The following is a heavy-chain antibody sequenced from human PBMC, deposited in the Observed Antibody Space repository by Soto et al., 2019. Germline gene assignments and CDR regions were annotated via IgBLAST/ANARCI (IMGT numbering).Heavy chain of an antibody. V-gene: IGHV2-5*02. D-gene: IGHD3-10*02. Sequence: QITLKESGPTLVKPTQTLTLTCTFSGFSLTNNGEAVGWFRQSPGKALEWLVLIYWDDDNRYHPTLRTRLSTTKDTSKNQVVLTLTNMDPVDTATYYCARYVATSPAGWFEPWGQGIPVTVSS. J-gene: IGHJ5*02. CDR1: GFSLTNNGEA. CDR3: ARYVATSPAGWFEP. CDR2: IYWDDDN.